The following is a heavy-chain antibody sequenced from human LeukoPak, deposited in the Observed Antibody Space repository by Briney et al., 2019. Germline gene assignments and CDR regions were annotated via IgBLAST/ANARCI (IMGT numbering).Heavy chain of an antibody. CDR2: INPNSGGT. D-gene: IGHD3-22*01. Sequence: ASVTVSCKASGGTFTGYYMHWVRQAPGQGLEWMGWINPNSGGTNYAQKFQGRVTMTRDTSISTAYMELSRLRSDDTAVYYCARDRVKFYYDSSGYYYGGGFDYWGQGTLVTVSS. V-gene: IGHV1-2*02. J-gene: IGHJ4*02. CDR1: GGTFTGYY. CDR3: ARDRVKFYYDSSGYYYGGGFDY.